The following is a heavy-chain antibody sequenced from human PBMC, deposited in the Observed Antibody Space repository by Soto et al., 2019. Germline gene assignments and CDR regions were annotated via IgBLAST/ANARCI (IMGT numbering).Heavy chain of an antibody. D-gene: IGHD6-13*01. CDR1: GFTFNDYY. V-gene: IGHV3-11*01. Sequence: PGGSLRLSCAASGFTFNDYYMSWIRLAPGRGLEWVSYITSSGSTIYYADSVKGRFTISRDNAKNSLYLEMNSLRAEDTAVYYCAKENGYSSSWFEFDYWGQGTLVTVSS. CDR2: ITSSGSTI. J-gene: IGHJ4*02. CDR3: AKENGYSSSWFEFDY.